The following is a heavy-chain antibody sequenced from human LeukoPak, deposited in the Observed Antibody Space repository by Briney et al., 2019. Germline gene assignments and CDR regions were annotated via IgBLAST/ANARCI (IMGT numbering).Heavy chain of an antibody. CDR3: ARDGSSSSFDY. CDR1: GFTVSSNY. D-gene: IGHD6-13*01. J-gene: IGHJ4*02. V-gene: IGHV3-21*01. Sequence: PGGSLRLSCAASGFTVSSNYMSWVRQAPGKGLEWVSSISSSSSYIYYADSVKGRFTISRDNAKNSLYLQMNSLRAEDTAVYYCARDGSSSSFDYWDQGTLVTVSS. CDR2: ISSSSSYI.